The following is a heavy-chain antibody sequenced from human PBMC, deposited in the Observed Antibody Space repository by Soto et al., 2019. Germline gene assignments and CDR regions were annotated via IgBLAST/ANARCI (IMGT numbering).Heavy chain of an antibody. V-gene: IGHV3-30*18. D-gene: IGHD6-19*01. CDR3: AQSPVAGRSFYYYGMDV. CDR2: ISYDGSNK. Sequence: GGSLRLSCAASGFTFSSYGMHWVRQAPGKGLEWVAVISYDGSNKYYADSVKGRFTISRDNSKNTLYLQMNSLRAEDTAVYYCAQSPVAGRSFYYYGMDVWGPGTTVTVSS. CDR1: GFTFSSYG. J-gene: IGHJ6*02.